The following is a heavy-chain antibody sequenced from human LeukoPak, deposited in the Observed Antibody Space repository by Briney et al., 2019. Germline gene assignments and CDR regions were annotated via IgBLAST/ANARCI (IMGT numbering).Heavy chain of an antibody. CDR2: VNTGTGNT. CDR1: GYTFSNYA. CDR3: AKEVTLIVVARSFFDY. J-gene: IGHJ4*02. D-gene: IGHD3-22*01. V-gene: IGHV1-3*04. Sequence: ASVKVSCKASGYTFSNYAIHWVRQAPGQRPDGRGGVNTGTGNTRYSEKFQGRVTITRDTSANTVYMELTSLTSGDTAVYYCAKEVTLIVVARSFFDYWGQGTLVTVSS.